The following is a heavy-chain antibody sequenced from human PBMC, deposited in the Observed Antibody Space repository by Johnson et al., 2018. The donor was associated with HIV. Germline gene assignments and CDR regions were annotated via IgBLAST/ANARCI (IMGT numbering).Heavy chain of an antibody. CDR2: ISYDGSNK. V-gene: IGHV3-30-3*01. D-gene: IGHD3-22*01. CDR3: ARGGNYYDSSGYPHDAFDI. CDR1: GFTYSSYA. Sequence: QEQLVESGGGVVQPGRSLRLSCVVSGFTYSSYAMHWVRQAPGKGLEWVAVISYDGSNKYYADSVKGRFTISRDNSKNTLYLQMNSLRAEDTAVYYCARGGNYYDSSGYPHDAFDIWGQGTMVTVSS. J-gene: IGHJ3*02.